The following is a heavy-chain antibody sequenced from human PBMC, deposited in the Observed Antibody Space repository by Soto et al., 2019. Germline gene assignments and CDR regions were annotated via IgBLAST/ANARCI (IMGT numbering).Heavy chain of an antibody. V-gene: IGHV5-51*01. CDR3: TRHSCITMGRGAPFPYGMDV. J-gene: IGHJ6*02. CDR1: GYSFTSYW. Sequence: ESLKISCKGSGYSFTSYWIGWVRQMPGKGMEWMGIIYPGHSDNRYSPSVQGQVTISADKSISTAYLQWSSMKASDTDMYYCTRHSCITMGRGAPFPYGMDVWGQGTTVTACS. CDR2: IYPGHSDN. D-gene: IGHD3-10*01.